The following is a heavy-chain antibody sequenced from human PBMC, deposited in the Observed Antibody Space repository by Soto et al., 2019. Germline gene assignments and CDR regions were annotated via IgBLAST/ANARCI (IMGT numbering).Heavy chain of an antibody. D-gene: IGHD6-6*01. V-gene: IGHV1-18*01. CDR3: ARAGGSSSINWFDP. CDR2: ISAYNGNT. Sequence: GASVKVSCKASGYTFTSYGISWVRQAPGQGLEWMGWISAYNGNTNYAQKLQGRVTMTTDTSTSTAYTELRSLRSDDTAVYYCARAGGSSSINWFDPWGQGTLVTVSS. CDR1: GYTFTSYG. J-gene: IGHJ5*02.